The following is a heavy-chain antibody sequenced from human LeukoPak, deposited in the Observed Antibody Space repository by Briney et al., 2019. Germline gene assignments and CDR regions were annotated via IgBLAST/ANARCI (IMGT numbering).Heavy chain of an antibody. Sequence: GGSLRLSCAASGFTFSSYGMSWVRQAPGKGLEWVAVISYDGSNKYYADSVKGRFTISRDNSKNTLYLQMNSLRAEDTAVYYCAAHCSSTSCYAGHDYWGQGTLVTVSS. CDR3: AAHCSSTSCYAGHDY. CDR2: ISYDGSNK. J-gene: IGHJ4*02. D-gene: IGHD2-2*01. CDR1: GFTFSSYG. V-gene: IGHV3-30*03.